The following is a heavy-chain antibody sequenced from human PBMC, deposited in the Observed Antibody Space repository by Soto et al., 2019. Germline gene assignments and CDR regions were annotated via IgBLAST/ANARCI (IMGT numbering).Heavy chain of an antibody. V-gene: IGHV4-59*12. Sequence: SETLSLTCTVSGGSISSYYWSWIRQPPGKGLEWIGYIYYSGSTNYNPSLKSRVTISVDTSKNQFSLKLSSVTAADTAVYYCARVVISYGTYNWFDPWGQGTLVTVSS. D-gene: IGHD5-18*01. CDR2: IYYSGST. CDR3: ARVVISYGTYNWFDP. J-gene: IGHJ5*02. CDR1: GGSISSYY.